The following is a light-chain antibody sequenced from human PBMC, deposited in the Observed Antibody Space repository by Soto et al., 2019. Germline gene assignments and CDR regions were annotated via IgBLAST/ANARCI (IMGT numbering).Light chain of an antibody. J-gene: IGKJ5*01. Sequence: DTQITHSPSTLSAXXGDIVTITCRASQSISTWLAWYQQKPGKAPKLLIYAASTLENGVPTRFSGTGSETEFTLTVSSLQPDDSATYYCQQYNDYITFGQGTRLEIK. V-gene: IGKV1-5*01. CDR3: QQYNDYIT. CDR1: QSISTW. CDR2: AAS.